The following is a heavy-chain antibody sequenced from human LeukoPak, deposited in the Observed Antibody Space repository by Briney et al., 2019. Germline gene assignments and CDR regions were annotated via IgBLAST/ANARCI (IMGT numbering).Heavy chain of an antibody. CDR3: ARIERLDYYGSGSSFFDP. V-gene: IGHV1-24*01. Sequence: ASVKVSCEVSGYTLTELSMHWVRQAPGKGLEWMGGFDPEDGETIYAQKFQGRVTMTEDTSTDTACMELSSLRSEDTAVYYCARIERLDYYGSGSSFFDPWGQGTLVTVSS. J-gene: IGHJ5*02. D-gene: IGHD3-10*01. CDR2: FDPEDGET. CDR1: GYTLTELS.